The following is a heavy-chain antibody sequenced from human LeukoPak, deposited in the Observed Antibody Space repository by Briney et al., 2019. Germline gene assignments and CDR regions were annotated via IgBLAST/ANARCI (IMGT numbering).Heavy chain of an antibody. CDR2: INHSGST. V-gene: IGHV4-34*01. Sequence: SETLSLTCAVQGGSFSGYYWSWVRQPPGEGLEWIGEINHSGSTNCNPTLKSRVIISVDTSKNQFSLKLSSVTAADTAVYYCARGLVDTGRSRFDYWGQGTLVTVSS. CDR1: GGSFSGYY. J-gene: IGHJ4*02. CDR3: ARGLVDTGRSRFDY. D-gene: IGHD5-12*01.